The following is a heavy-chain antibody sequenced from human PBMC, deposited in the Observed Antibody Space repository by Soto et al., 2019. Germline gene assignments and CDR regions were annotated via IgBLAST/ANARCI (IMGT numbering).Heavy chain of an antibody. CDR2: IYYSGST. Sequence: SETMSLTCTVSGGSISSSSYYWGWIRQPPGKGLEWIGSIYYSGSTYYNPSLKSRVTISVDTSKNQFSLKLSSVTAADTAVYYCAREVHSGYDSDPPTLYYFDYWGQGTLVTVSS. CDR1: GGSISSSSYY. D-gene: IGHD5-12*01. V-gene: IGHV4-39*02. CDR3: AREVHSGYDSDPPTLYYFDY. J-gene: IGHJ4*02.